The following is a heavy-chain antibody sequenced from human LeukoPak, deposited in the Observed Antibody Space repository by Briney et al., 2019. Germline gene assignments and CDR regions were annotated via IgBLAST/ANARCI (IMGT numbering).Heavy chain of an antibody. Sequence: GGSLRLSCAASAFTFSNYEMNWLRQAPGKEREWISYISNSGTTKYYEDSVKGRFTISRDNAKISLYLQMNSLRAEDTAVYYCAKDRHAPGRSCSSAICFPFDTWGQGTLVTVSS. D-gene: IGHD2-2*01. J-gene: IGHJ5*02. CDR2: ISNSGTTK. CDR1: AFTFSNYE. CDR3: AKDRHAPGRSCSSAICFPFDT. V-gene: IGHV3-48*03.